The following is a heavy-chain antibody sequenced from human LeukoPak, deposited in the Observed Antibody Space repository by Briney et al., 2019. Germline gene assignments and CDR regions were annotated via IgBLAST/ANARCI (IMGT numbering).Heavy chain of an antibody. D-gene: IGHD6-6*01. Sequence: GASVKVSCKASGYTFTCYYMHWVRQAPGQGLEWMGWINPNSGGTNYAQKFQGRVTMTRDTSISTAYMELSRLRSDDTAVYYCARARVRAARPEDYWGQGTLVTVSS. CDR1: GYTFTCYY. CDR3: ARARVRAARPEDY. J-gene: IGHJ4*02. V-gene: IGHV1-2*02. CDR2: INPNSGGT.